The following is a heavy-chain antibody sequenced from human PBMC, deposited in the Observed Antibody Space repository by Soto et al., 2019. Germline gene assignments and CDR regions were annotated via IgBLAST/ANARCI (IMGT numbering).Heavy chain of an antibody. J-gene: IGHJ4*02. CDR2: IYYSGGT. CDR3: ARVGRLGGTPYYFDY. V-gene: IGHV4-39*01. D-gene: IGHD1-26*01. Sequence: PSETLSLTCTVSGGSISTYYWGWIRQPPGKGLEWIGSIYYSGGTYYNPSLKSRVTISVDTSKNQFSLKLSSVTAADTAVYHCARVGRLGGTPYYFDYWGQGTLVTVSS. CDR1: GGSISTYY.